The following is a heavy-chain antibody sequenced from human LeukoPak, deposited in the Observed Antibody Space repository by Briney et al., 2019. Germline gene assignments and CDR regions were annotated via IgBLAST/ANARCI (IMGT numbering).Heavy chain of an antibody. CDR2: ISYDGSNK. CDR1: GFTFSSYG. Sequence: GRSLRLSCAASGFTFSSYGMHWVRQAPGKGLEWVAVISYDGSNKYYADSVKGRFTISRDNSKNTLYLQMNSLRAEDTAVYYCANARYSSSWYFHYWGQGTLVTVSS. D-gene: IGHD6-13*01. CDR3: ANARYSSSWYFHY. V-gene: IGHV3-30*18. J-gene: IGHJ4*02.